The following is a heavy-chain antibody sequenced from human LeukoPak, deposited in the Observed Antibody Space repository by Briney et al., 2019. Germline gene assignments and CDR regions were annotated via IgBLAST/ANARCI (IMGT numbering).Heavy chain of an antibody. Sequence: GASAKVSCKASGFTVTGYYMHWVRQAPGQGLEWMGWINPNSGGTSYAQKFQGRVTMTRGTSINTVYMELSSLRSDDTAVYYCARVLGTIHWFDPWGQGTLVTVSS. CDR3: ARVLGTIHWFDP. CDR2: INPNSGGT. D-gene: IGHD3-3*01. V-gene: IGHV1-2*02. J-gene: IGHJ5*02. CDR1: GFTVTGYY.